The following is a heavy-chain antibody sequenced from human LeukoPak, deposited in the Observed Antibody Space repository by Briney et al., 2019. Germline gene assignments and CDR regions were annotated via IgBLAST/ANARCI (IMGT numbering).Heavy chain of an antibody. D-gene: IGHD2-15*01. V-gene: IGHV4-59*08. J-gene: IGHJ4*02. CDR3: AARDTVAADY. CDR2: IYYSGST. CDR1: GGSISSYY. Sequence: SETLSLTCTVSGGSISSYYWSWIRQPPGKGLEWIGYIYYSGSTNYNPSLKSRVAISVDTSKNQFSLKLSSVTAADTAVYYCAARDTVAADYWGQGTLVAVSS.